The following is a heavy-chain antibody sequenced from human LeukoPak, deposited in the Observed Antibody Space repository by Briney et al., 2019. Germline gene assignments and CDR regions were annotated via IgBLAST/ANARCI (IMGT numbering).Heavy chain of an antibody. CDR3: AKSHCATVTCSYDD. V-gene: IGHV3-30*02. CDR2: IRYDGSNK. CDR1: GFTFSGYD. Sequence: GGSLRLSXAASGFTFSGYDMHWVRQAPGKGVEWVAFIRYDGSNKYYADSVKGRFTISRDNSKNTLYLQMNSLRAEDTAVYYCAKSHCATVTCSYDDWGQGTLVTVSA. J-gene: IGHJ4*02. D-gene: IGHD2-15*01.